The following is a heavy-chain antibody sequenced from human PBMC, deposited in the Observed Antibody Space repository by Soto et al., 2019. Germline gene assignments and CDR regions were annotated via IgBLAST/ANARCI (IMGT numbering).Heavy chain of an antibody. CDR3: ARGVGSSPPRY. V-gene: IGHV4-59*01. J-gene: IGHJ4*02. Sequence: SETLYITCTISGGSISVYYWSWIRQPPGQALEWIGYIYDSGSPYYNPSLRSRVIISADTSKNQISLKLTSATAADTAVYYCARGVGSSPPRYWGRGTLVTVSS. D-gene: IGHD1-26*01. CDR2: IYDSGSP. CDR1: GGSISVYY.